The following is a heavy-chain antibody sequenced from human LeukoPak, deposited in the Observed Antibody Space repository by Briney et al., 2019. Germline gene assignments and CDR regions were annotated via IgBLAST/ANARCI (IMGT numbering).Heavy chain of an antibody. CDR2: IYYSGST. J-gene: IGHJ6*03. Sequence: SETLSLTCTVSGVSISSYYWSWIRQPPGKGLEWIGYIYYSGSTNYNPSLKSRVTISVDTSKNQFSLKLSSVTAADTAVYYCARERVDTAMVLDFYYYYYMDVWGKGTTVTISS. D-gene: IGHD5-18*01. CDR1: GVSISSYY. CDR3: ARERVDTAMVLDFYYYYYMDV. V-gene: IGHV4-59*12.